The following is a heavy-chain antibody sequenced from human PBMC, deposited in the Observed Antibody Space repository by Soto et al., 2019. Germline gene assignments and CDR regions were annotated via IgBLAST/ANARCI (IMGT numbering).Heavy chain of an antibody. J-gene: IGHJ4*02. D-gene: IGHD1-7*01. V-gene: IGHV4-4*02. CDR1: GGSISSSNW. CDR2: IYHSGST. Sequence: SDTLSLTCAVSGGSISSSNWWSWVRQPPGKGLEWIGEIYHSGSTNYNPSLKSRVTISVDKSKNQFSLKLSSVTAADTAVYYCAREAPLPLRGTLNYWGQGTLVTVSS. CDR3: AREAPLPLRGTLNY.